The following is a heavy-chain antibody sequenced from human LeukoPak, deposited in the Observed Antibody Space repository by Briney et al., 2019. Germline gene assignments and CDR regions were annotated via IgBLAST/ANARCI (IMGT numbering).Heavy chain of an antibody. J-gene: IGHJ3*02. CDR3: ARANYYYDSSGYRDAFDI. CDR1: GFTFSSYS. D-gene: IGHD3-22*01. V-gene: IGHV3-21*01. CDR2: ISSSSSYI. Sequence: GGSLRLSCAAPGFTFSSYSMNWVRQAPGKGLEWVSSISSSSSYIYYADSVKGRFTISRDNAKNSLYLQMNSLRAEDTAVYYCARANYYYDSSGYRDAFDIWGQGTMVTVSS.